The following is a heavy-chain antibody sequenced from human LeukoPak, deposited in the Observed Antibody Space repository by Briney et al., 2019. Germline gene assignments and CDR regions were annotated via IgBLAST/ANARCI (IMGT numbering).Heavy chain of an antibody. CDR3: AKERALVLMGFVWLFHSAEYFQH. CDR2: ISGSGGST. Sequence: GGSLRLSCAASGFTFSSYAMSWVRQAPGKGLEWVSAISGSGGSTYYADSVKGRFTISRDNSKNTLYLQMNSLRAEDTAVYYCAKERALVLMGFVWLFHSAEYFQHWGQGTLVTVSS. CDR1: GFTFSSYA. D-gene: IGHD3-9*01. V-gene: IGHV3-23*01. J-gene: IGHJ1*01.